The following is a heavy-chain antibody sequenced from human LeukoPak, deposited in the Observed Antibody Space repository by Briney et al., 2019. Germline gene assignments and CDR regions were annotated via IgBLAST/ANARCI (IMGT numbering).Heavy chain of an antibody. J-gene: IGHJ4*02. Sequence: GESLQISCQGSGYSFTSYWIGWVRQMPGKGLEWMGIIYPGDSDTRYSPSFQGQVTISADKSISTAYLQWSSLKASDTAMYYCARHNGYSDTTIDYWGQGTLVTVSS. CDR3: ARHNGYSDTTIDY. CDR2: IYPGDSDT. D-gene: IGHD5-18*01. V-gene: IGHV5-51*01. CDR1: GYSFTSYW.